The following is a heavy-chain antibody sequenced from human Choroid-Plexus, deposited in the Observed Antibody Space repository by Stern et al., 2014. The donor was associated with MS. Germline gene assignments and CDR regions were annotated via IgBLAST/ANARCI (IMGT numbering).Heavy chain of an antibody. CDR2: VSYDGSNK. J-gene: IGHJ5*02. CDR1: GFTLGSCA. V-gene: IGHV3-30*18. D-gene: IGHD2/OR15-2a*01. Sequence: QDQLVQSGGGVVQPGRPLRLSRVASGFTLGSCAMHWVRQAPGKGLEWVAGVSYDGSNKYYADSVKGRFTISRDNSQNTLYMQMSSLRPEDTAVYYCAKDRQYLTYFFDHWGQGSLVTVSS. CDR3: AKDRQYLTYFFDH.